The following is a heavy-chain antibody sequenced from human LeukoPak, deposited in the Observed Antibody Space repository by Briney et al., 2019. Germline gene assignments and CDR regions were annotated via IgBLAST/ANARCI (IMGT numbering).Heavy chain of an antibody. Sequence: GASVKVSCKASGYTFTSYDINWVRQATGQGLEWMGWMNPNSGNTGCAQKFQGRVTMTRNTSISTAYMELSSLRSEDTAVYYCARGGITMVRGAPKQFDPWGQGTLVTVSS. V-gene: IGHV1-8*01. D-gene: IGHD3-10*01. CDR3: ARGGITMVRGAPKQFDP. CDR1: GYTFTSYD. J-gene: IGHJ5*02. CDR2: MNPNSGNT.